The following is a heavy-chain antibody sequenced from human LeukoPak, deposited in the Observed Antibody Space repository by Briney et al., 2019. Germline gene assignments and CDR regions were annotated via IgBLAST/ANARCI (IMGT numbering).Heavy chain of an antibody. Sequence: ASVKVSCKASGYTFTSYFLHWVRQAPGQGLEWMGIINPTGGSTTYAQKFQGRVTMTRDTYTRTVYMEMSSLRSEEPALFYCAGVSHNGSDYWGQGTLVTVSS. CDR3: AGVSHNGSDY. CDR2: INPTGGST. CDR1: GYTFTSYF. V-gene: IGHV1-46*01. D-gene: IGHD1-1*01. J-gene: IGHJ4*02.